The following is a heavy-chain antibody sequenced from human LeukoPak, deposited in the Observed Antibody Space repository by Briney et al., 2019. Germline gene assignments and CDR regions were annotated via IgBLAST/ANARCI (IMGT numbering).Heavy chain of an antibody. CDR3: ARDIDESRGWYGGDTVGEFEY. V-gene: IGHV1-8*01. D-gene: IGHD6-19*01. J-gene: IGHJ4*02. CDR1: GYTFTSYD. Sequence: GASVKVSCKASGYTFTSYDINWVRQATGQGLEWMGWMNPNSGNTGYAQKFQGRVTMTRNTSISTAYMELSSLRSEDTAVYYCARDIDESRGWYGGDTVGEFEYWGQGTLVTVSS. CDR2: MNPNSGNT.